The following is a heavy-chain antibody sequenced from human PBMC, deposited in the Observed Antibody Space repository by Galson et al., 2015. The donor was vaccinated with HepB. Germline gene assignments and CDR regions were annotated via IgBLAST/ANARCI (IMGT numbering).Heavy chain of an antibody. V-gene: IGHV1-2*06. Sequence: SVKVSCKGSGFTFIGYHIHWVRRAPGQGLEWLGQINPNGGATTYAQKFQGRVTLTRTTSSKTAYMELTSLKPDDSAVYYCARDLRPTNFGVFTLDYWGQGSLVTVSS. D-gene: IGHD3-3*01. CDR3: ARDLRPTNFGVFTLDY. J-gene: IGHJ4*02. CDR1: GFTFIGYH. CDR2: INPNGGAT.